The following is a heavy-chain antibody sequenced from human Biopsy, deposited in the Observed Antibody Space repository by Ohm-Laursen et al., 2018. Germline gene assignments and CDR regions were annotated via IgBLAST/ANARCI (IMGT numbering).Heavy chain of an antibody. D-gene: IGHD1-1*01. CDR2: ISWDSGRI. CDR3: ARDPRDGRTGKSTKDALDI. J-gene: IGHJ3*02. V-gene: IGHV3-9*01. Sequence: SLRLSCSVSGFIFDDYAMHWVRQAPGKGLEWVSGISWDSGRIDYADSVKGRFTISRDNSKNTVYLQMNSLRAEDTAVYYCARDPRDGRTGKSTKDALDIWGQGTMVTVSS. CDR1: GFIFDDYA.